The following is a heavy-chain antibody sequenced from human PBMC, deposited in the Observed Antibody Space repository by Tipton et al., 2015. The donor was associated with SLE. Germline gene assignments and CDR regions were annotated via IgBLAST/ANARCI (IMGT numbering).Heavy chain of an antibody. CDR2: IHYSGST. CDR1: GDSIGSYY. J-gene: IGHJ4*02. D-gene: IGHD5-12*01. V-gene: IGHV4-59*12. Sequence: TLSLTCTVSGDSIGSYYWRWIRQPPGKGLEYIGYIHYSGSTNYNPSPKSRVTISVDTSKNLFSLKLRSATAADTAVYYCARGGVGGYDYFDYWGQGTLVTVSS. CDR3: ARGGVGGYDYFDY.